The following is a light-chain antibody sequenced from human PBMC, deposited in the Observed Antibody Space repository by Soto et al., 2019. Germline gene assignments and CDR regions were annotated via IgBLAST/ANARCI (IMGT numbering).Light chain of an antibody. V-gene: IGKV3-15*01. CDR1: QSVSSN. CDR2: GAS. CDR3: HQYNNWPRT. Sequence: EIVMTQSPATLSVSPGERATLSCWASQSVSSNLAWYQQKTGQAPRLLIYGASTRATGIPARFSGSGSGTEFTLTISSLQSEDFAVYYCHQYNNWPRTFGQGTKVEIK. J-gene: IGKJ1*01.